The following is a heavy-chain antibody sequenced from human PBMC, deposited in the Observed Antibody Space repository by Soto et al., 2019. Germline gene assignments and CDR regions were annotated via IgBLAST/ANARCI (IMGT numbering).Heavy chain of an antibody. J-gene: IGHJ6*02. V-gene: IGHV1-18*01. CDR3: ARDRRYDTYCTGGSCYFVDV. Sequence: ASVKVSCKVSGYTLTELSMHWVRQAPGQGLEGMGWISAYNGKTNYAQKLQGRVTMTTDTSTSTAYMELRSLRSDDTAVYYCARDRRYDTYCTGGSCYFVDVWGQGTTVTVSS. D-gene: IGHD2-15*01. CDR2: ISAYNGKT. CDR1: GYTLTELS.